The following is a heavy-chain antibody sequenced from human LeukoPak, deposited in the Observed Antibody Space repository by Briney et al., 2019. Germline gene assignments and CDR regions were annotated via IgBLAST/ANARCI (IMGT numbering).Heavy chain of an antibody. V-gene: IGHV3-7*04. CDR1: GDSFSSVTDY. CDR3: ARGNTYYYDSSADAFDI. CDR2: IKQDGSEK. Sequence: ETLSLTCTVSGDSFSSVTDYWAWIRQPPGKGLEWVANIKQDGSEKYYVDSVKGRFTISRDNAKNSLYLQMNSLRAEDTAVYYCARGNTYYYDSSADAFDIWGQGTMVTVSS. D-gene: IGHD3-22*01. J-gene: IGHJ3*02.